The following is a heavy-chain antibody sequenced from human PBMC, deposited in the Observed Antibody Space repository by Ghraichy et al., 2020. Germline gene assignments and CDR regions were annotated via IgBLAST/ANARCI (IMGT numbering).Heavy chain of an antibody. Sequence: GGSLRLSCTGSGFTFSSYAMSWVRQAPGKGLEWVSGISGSGGSTYCADSVKGRFTISRDNSKNTLDLQMNSLRAEDTAVYYCVKRKRGGYDAFDIWGQGTMVTVSS. V-gene: IGHV3-23*01. CDR3: VKRKRGGYDAFDI. D-gene: IGHD3-16*01. CDR1: GFTFSSYA. J-gene: IGHJ3*02. CDR2: ISGSGGST.